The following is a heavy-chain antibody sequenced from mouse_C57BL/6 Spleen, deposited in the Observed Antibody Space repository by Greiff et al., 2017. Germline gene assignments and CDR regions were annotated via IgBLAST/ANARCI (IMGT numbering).Heavy chain of an antibody. J-gene: IGHJ3*01. CDR2: IDPETGGT. D-gene: IGHD1-1*01. CDR1: GYTFTDYE. V-gene: IGHV1-15*01. CDR3: TSRHITTVVATPFAY. Sequence: QVQLKQSGAELVRPGASVTLSCKASGYTFTDYEMHWVKQTPVHGLEWIGAIDPETGGTAYNQKFKGKAILTADKSSSTAYMELRSLTSEDSAVXYCTSRHITTVVATPFAYWGQGTLVTVSA.